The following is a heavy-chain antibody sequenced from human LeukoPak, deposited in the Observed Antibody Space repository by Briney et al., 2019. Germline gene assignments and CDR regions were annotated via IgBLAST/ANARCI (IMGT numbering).Heavy chain of an antibody. V-gene: IGHV3-30*04. CDR3: ATHYYDSSGYYSPDS. Sequence: GGSLRLSCAASGFTFSSYAMHWVRQAPGKGLEWVAVVSSDGSNKYYEDSVKGRFTISRDNSQNTLYLQMDSLRAEDTAVYYCATHYYDSSGYYSPDSWGQGTLVTVSS. CDR2: VSSDGSNK. D-gene: IGHD3-22*01. CDR1: GFTFSSYA. J-gene: IGHJ4*02.